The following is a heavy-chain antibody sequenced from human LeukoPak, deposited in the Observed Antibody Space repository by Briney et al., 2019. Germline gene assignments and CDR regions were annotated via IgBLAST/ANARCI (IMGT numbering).Heavy chain of an antibody. J-gene: IGHJ6*03. CDR2: VDPEDGET. CDR3: ATDSGTYDSSGYYLYYMDV. CDR1: GYTFTDYY. D-gene: IGHD3-22*01. Sequence: ASVKVSWKASGYTFTDYYMHWVQQAPGKGLEWMGRVDPEDGETIYAEKFQGRVTITADTSTDTAYMELSSLRSEDTAVYYCATDSGTYDSSGYYLYYMDVRGKGTTVTVSS. V-gene: IGHV1-69-2*01.